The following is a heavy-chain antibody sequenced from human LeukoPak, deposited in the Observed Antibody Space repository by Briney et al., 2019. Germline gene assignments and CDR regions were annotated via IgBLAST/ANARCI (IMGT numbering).Heavy chain of an antibody. CDR3: AVLPTGPSRNWPFDP. J-gene: IGHJ5*02. Sequence: ASVKVSCKASGYTFTAYFIHWVRQAPGQGLEWMGWINPNKGGTNYAQQFQGRVSMTRDTSNDTAYMELTSLTYDDTAVYDCAVLPTGPSRNWPFDPWGQGTLVTVSS. V-gene: IGHV1-2*02. CDR1: GYTFTAYF. CDR2: INPNKGGT. D-gene: IGHD1-1*01.